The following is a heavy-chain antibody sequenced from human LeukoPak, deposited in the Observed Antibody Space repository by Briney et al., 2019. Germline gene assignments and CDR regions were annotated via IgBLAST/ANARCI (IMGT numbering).Heavy chain of an antibody. Sequence: ASVKVSCKASGYTFTGYYMHWVRQAPGQGLEWMGWINPNSGGTNYAQKFQGRVTMTRDTSISTACMELSRLRSDDTAVYYCAREGIAAAEAPNYYYYMDVWGKGTTVTISS. CDR3: AREGIAAAEAPNYYYYMDV. V-gene: IGHV1-2*02. D-gene: IGHD6-13*01. CDR2: INPNSGGT. CDR1: GYTFTGYY. J-gene: IGHJ6*03.